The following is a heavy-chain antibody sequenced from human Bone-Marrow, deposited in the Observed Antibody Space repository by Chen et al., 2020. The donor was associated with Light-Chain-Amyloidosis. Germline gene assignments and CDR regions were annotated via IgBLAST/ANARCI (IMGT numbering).Heavy chain of an antibody. J-gene: IGHJ4*02. D-gene: IGHD6-19*01. CDR2: ISGSATGSDTVT. CDR1: GFTFSTYA. V-gene: IGHV3-23*01. CDR3: GSGKQPHY. Sequence: EVQLLDSGGGLAQPGGSLRLSCVASGFTFSTYAMDWVRQAPGKGLEWVSSISGSATGSDTVTWYADAVKGRFTISRDNSKNTLYLQMNSLRVEDTAIYYCGSGKQPHYCGQGTLVTVSS.